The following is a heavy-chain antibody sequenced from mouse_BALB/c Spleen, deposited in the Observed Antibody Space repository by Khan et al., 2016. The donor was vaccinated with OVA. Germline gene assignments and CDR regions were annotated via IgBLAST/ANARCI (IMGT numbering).Heavy chain of an antibody. CDR3: ARGGFAY. J-gene: IGHJ3*01. CDR2: ISSLAYTI. Sequence: EVELVESGGGLVQPGGSRKLSCAASGFTFLDYGMAWVRQTPGKGPEWIAFISSLAYTIYYADTVTGRFTISRENAKNTLYLEMSSLRSDDTAMYYCARGGFAYWGQGTLVTVSA. CDR1: GFTFLDYG. V-gene: IGHV5-15*02.